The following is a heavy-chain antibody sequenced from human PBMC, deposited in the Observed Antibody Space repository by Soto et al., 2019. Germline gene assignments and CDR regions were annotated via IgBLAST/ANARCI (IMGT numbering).Heavy chain of an antibody. CDR1: CGSISSYY. D-gene: IGHD3-3*01. CDR3: AKYYDSDEDYFDY. CDR2: IYYSGST. V-gene: IGHV4-59*01. J-gene: IGHJ4*02. Sequence: PSETLSLTCTVSCGSISSYYWSWIRQPPGKGLEWIGYIYYSGSTNYNPSLKSRVTMSVDTSKNQFSLKLSSVTAADTAVYYCAKYYDSDEDYFDYWGQGALVTVSS.